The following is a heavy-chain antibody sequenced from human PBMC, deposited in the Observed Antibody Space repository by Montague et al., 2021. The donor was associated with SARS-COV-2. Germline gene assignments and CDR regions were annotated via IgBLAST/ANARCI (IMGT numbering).Heavy chain of an antibody. J-gene: IGHJ4*02. D-gene: IGHD6-19*01. CDR2: ISSSGSTI. Sequence: SLRLSCAASGFTFSSYEMNLVRQAPGKGLEWVSYISSSGSTIYYADSVKGRFTISRDNAKNSLYLQMNSLRAEDTAVYYCARDSLFRSGYSSGWPDYWAREPRSPSP. CDR3: ARDSLFRSGYSSGWPDY. CDR1: GFTFSSYE. V-gene: IGHV3-48*03.